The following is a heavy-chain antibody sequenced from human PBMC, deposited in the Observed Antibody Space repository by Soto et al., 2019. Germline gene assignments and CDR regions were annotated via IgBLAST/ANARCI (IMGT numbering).Heavy chain of an antibody. Sequence: GGSLRLSCAASGFTFSNYWMSWVRQAPGKGLEWVANIKQDGSETYYVDSVKGRFTISRDNAKNSLYLQMNSLRAEDTAVYYCARTSTTVTTINFGYWGQGTLVTVSS. V-gene: IGHV3-7*01. CDR3: ARTSTTVTTINFGY. D-gene: IGHD4-17*01. CDR2: IKQDGSET. CDR1: GFTFSNYW. J-gene: IGHJ4*02.